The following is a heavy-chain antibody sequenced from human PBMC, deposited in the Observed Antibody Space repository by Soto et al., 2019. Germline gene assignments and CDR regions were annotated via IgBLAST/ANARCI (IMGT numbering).Heavy chain of an antibody. J-gene: IGHJ3*02. Sequence: GGSLRLSCAASGFTFSNAWMSWVRQAPGKGLEWVGRIKSKTDGGTTDYAAPVKGRFTISRDDSKNTLYLQMNSLKTEDTAVYYCTTGPLGYCSSTSCYYGAFDIWGQGTMVTVSS. V-gene: IGHV3-15*01. CDR2: IKSKTDGGTT. CDR1: GFTFSNAW. D-gene: IGHD2-2*01. CDR3: TTGPLGYCSSTSCYYGAFDI.